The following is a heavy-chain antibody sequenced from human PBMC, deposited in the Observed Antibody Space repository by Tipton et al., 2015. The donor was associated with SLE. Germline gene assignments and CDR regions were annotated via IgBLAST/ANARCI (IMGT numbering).Heavy chain of an antibody. CDR2: IYYSGST. V-gene: IGHV4-39*07. D-gene: IGHD2-15*01. CDR1: GGSISSSSYY. Sequence: LRLSCTVSGGSISSSSYYWGWIRQPPGKGLEWIGSIYYSGSTYYNPSLKSRVTISVDTSKNQFSLKLSSVTAADTAVYYCARRDPMVAAHAFDIWGQGTMVTVSS. CDR3: ARRDPMVAAHAFDI. J-gene: IGHJ3*02.